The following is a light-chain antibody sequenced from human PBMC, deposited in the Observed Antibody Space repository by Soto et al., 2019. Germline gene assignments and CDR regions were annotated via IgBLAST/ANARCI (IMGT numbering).Light chain of an antibody. V-gene: IGKV3-11*01. J-gene: IGKJ5*01. Sequence: VLTNSPATLSLSTGERATLSCRASKSVSKYLAWYQQRPGQAPRLLIYNASNRATGIPDRFAGSGSGTDFTLTNSSLEPEDFAVYYCQHRMNWPLPLGQGTRL. CDR1: KSVSKY. CDR3: QHRMNWPLP. CDR2: NAS.